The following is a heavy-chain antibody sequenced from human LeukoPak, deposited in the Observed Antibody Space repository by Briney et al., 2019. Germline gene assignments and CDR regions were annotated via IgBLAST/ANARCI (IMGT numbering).Heavy chain of an antibody. D-gene: IGHD4-17*01. J-gene: IGHJ3*01. CDR3: ASSTVTTRGVGDFDL. V-gene: IGHV3-33*01. Sequence: GGSPRLSCAASGFTFTSYGMNWVRQAPGKGLEWVAIIWYDGSNEYYADSVKGRFSISRDNSKSTLYLEMNSLRADDTAIYYCASSTVTTRGVGDFDLWGHGTWVTVSS. CDR2: IWYDGSNE. CDR1: GFTFTSYG.